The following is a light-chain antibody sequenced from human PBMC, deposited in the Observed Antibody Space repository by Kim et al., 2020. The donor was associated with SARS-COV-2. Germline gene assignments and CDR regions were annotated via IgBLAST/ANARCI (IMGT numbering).Light chain of an antibody. J-gene: IGKJ2*01. CDR2: VAS. Sequence: LSSGERATLSCRASQSGDSNYLAWFQQKPGQAPRLLIYVASSRATGIPDRFSGSGSGTDFTLTISRLEPEDFAVYYCQQYGSSPYTFGQGTKLEI. V-gene: IGKV3-20*01. CDR3: QQYGSSPYT. CDR1: QSGDSNY.